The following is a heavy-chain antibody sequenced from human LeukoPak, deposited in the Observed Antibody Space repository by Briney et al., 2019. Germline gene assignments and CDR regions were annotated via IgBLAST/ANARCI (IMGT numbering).Heavy chain of an antibody. J-gene: IGHJ3*02. CDR2: LYHSGST. CDR1: GYSISSGYY. CDR3: ARPLSYYYDSSGDNAFDI. D-gene: IGHD3-22*01. Sequence: NPSETLSLTCTVSGYSISSGYYWGWIRQPPGKGLEWIGNLYHSGSTYYNPSLKSRVTISVDTSKNQFSLKLSSVTAADTAVYYCARPLSYYYDSSGDNAFDIWGQGTMVTVSS. V-gene: IGHV4-38-2*02.